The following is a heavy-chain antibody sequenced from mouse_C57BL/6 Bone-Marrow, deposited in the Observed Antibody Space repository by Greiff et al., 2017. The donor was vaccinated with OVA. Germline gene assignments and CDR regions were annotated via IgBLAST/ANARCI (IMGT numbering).Heavy chain of an antibody. CDR1: EYEFPSHD. CDR2: INSDGGST. CDR3: ASGLVTTVVDFDY. V-gene: IGHV5-2*01. Sequence: DVKLVESGGGLVQPGESLKLSCESNEYEFPSHDMSWVRKTPEKRLELVAAINSDGGSTYYPDTMERRFIISRDNTKKTLYLQMSSLRSEDTALYYCASGLVTTVVDFDYWGQGTTLTVSS. D-gene: IGHD1-1*01. J-gene: IGHJ2*01.